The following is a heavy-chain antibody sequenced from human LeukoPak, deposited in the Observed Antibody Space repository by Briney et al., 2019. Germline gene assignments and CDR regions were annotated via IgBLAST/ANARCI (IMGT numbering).Heavy chain of an antibody. J-gene: IGHJ4*02. CDR1: GYSFTSYW. D-gene: IGHD6-19*01. V-gene: IGHV5-51*01. CDR2: IYPGDSDT. CDR3: ARLSRSSGWYGAEDY. Sequence: GESLKISCKGSGYSFTSYWIGWARQMPGKGLEWMGIIYPGDSDTRYSPSFQGQVTISADKSISTAYLPWSSLKASDTAMYYCARLSRSSGWYGAEDYWGQGTLVTVSS.